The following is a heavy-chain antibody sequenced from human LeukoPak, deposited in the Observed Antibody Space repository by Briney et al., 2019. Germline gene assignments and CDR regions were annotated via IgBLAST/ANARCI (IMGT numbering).Heavy chain of an antibody. CDR3: ARVSGWNYYDSSGYYRPIDY. CDR2: INPNSGGT. Sequence: ASVKVSCKASGYTFTGYYMHWVRQAPGQGLEWMGWINPNSGGTNYAQKFQGRVTMTRDTSISTAYMELSRLRSDDTAVHYCARVSGWNYYDSSGYYRPIDYWGQGTLVTVSS. D-gene: IGHD3-22*01. J-gene: IGHJ4*02. CDR1: GYTFTGYY. V-gene: IGHV1-2*02.